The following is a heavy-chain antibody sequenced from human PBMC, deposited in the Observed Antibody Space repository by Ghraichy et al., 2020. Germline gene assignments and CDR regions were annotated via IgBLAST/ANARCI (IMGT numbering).Heavy chain of an antibody. CDR1: GGSVSSGSYY. Sequence: SETLSLTCTVSGGSVSSGSYYWSWIRQPPGKGLEWIGYIYYSGSTNYNPSLKSRVTISVDTSKNQFSLKLSSVTAADTAVYYCARGTKQWELPLQRIFDYWGQGTLVTVSS. CDR2: IYYSGST. D-gene: IGHD1-26*01. V-gene: IGHV4-61*01. CDR3: ARGTKQWELPLQRIFDY. J-gene: IGHJ4*02.